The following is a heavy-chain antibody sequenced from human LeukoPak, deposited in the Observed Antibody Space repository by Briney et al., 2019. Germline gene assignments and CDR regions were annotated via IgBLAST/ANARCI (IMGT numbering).Heavy chain of an antibody. J-gene: IGHJ6*02. D-gene: IGHD2-15*01. V-gene: IGHV1-8*01. CDR3: ARTYCSGGSCYYYYYGMDV. CDR2: MNPNSGNT. CDR1: GYTFTSYD. Sequence: ASVKVSCKASGYTFTSYDINWVRQATGQGREWMGWMNPNSGNTGYAQKFQGRVTMTRNTSISTAYMELSSLRSEDTAVYYCARTYCSGGSCYYYYYGMDVWGQGTTVTVSS.